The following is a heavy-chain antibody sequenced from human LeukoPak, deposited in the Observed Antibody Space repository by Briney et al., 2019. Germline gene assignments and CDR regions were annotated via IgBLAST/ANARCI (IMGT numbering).Heavy chain of an antibody. Sequence: SETLSLTCTVSGYSISSGYYWGWIRQPPGKGLEWIGSIYHSGSTYYNPSLKSRVTISVDTSKNQFSLKLSPVTAADTAVYYCARELPDYYGSGSYYSVGAFDIWGQGTMVTVSS. CDR2: IYHSGST. J-gene: IGHJ3*02. D-gene: IGHD3-10*01. V-gene: IGHV4-38-2*02. CDR1: GYSISSGYY. CDR3: ARELPDYYGSGSYYSVGAFDI.